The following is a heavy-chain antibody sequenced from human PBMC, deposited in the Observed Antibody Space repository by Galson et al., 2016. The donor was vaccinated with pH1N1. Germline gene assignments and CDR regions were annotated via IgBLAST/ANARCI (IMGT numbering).Heavy chain of an antibody. J-gene: IGHJ3*02. D-gene: IGHD3-10*01. V-gene: IGHV1-18*01. CDR2: ISACDGNT. Sequence: SVKVSCKASGYTFSNYGLIWVRQAPGQGLEWMGWISACDGNTIYAQRFQGRVTMTTDTSTSTADMELGSLRPDDTAIYYCARDRGAFDIWGQGTMVTVSS. CDR3: ARDRGAFDI. CDR1: GYTFSNYG.